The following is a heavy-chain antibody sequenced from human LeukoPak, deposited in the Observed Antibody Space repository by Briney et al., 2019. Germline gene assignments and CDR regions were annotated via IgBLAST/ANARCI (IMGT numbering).Heavy chain of an antibody. D-gene: IGHD3-22*01. CDR2: IIPIFGTA. V-gene: IGHV1-69*05. J-gene: IGHJ4*02. CDR1: GGTFSSYA. Sequence: SVKVSCKASGGTFSSYAISRVRQAPGQGLEWMGGIIPIFGTANYAQKFQGRVTITTDESTSTAYMELSSLRSEDTAVYYCAREGYYDSSGYYPDYWGQGTLVTVSS. CDR3: AREGYYDSSGYYPDY.